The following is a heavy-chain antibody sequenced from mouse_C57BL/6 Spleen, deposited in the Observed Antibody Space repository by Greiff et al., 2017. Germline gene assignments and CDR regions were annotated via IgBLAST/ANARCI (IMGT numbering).Heavy chain of an antibody. CDR3: ARDYCPKGTFDY. Sequence: EVKLMESGGGLVKPGGSLKLSCAASGFTFSSYAMSWVRQTPDKRLEWVATISDGGSYTYYPDNVKGRFTSSRDNAKNNLYLQMSHLKSEDTAMYYCARDYCPKGTFDYWGQGTTLTVSS. CDR1: GFTFSSYA. V-gene: IGHV5-4*01. D-gene: IGHD2-14*01. J-gene: IGHJ2*01. CDR2: ISDGGSYT.